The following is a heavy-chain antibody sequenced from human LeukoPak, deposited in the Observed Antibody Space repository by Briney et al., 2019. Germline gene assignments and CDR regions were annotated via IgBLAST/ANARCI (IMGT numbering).Heavy chain of an antibody. CDR2: ISSSSTYM. J-gene: IGHJ4*02. CDR1: GFTFSTHN. V-gene: IGHV3-21*01. CDR3: ARGIRLDY. Sequence: GGSLRLSCVASGFTFSTHNMNWVRQAPGKGLEWVSSISSSSTYMYYADSVKGRFTISRDNAENSLFLQMNSLRAEDTAVYYCARGIRLDYWGQGTLVTVSS.